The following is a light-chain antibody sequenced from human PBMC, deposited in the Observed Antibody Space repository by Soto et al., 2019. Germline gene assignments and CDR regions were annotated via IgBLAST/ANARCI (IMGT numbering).Light chain of an antibody. V-gene: IGKV3-15*01. CDR1: QSVSSN. Sequence: EIVMTQSPATLSVSPGERATISCRASQSVSSNLAWYQQKPGQAPRLLIYAASTRATGISARFSGSGSGTDFTLTISSLQSEDFATYYCQQYNNCPLTFGGGTKVEIK. CDR2: AAS. CDR3: QQYNNCPLT. J-gene: IGKJ4*01.